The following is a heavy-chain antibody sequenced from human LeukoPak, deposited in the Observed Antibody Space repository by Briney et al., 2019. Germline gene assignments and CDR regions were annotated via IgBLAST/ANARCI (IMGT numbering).Heavy chain of an antibody. V-gene: IGHV1-8*01. CDR3: ARGNSGYDFWSGYYKGDYYYYGMDV. CDR1: RYTFTSYD. J-gene: IGHJ6*02. D-gene: IGHD3-3*01. CDR2: MNPNSGNT. Sequence: ASVKVSCKASRYTFTSYDINWVRQATGQGLEWMGWMNPNSGNTGYAQKFQGRVTMTRNTSISTAYMELSSLRSEDTAVYYCARGNSGYDFWSGYYKGDYYYYGMDVWGQGTTVTVSS.